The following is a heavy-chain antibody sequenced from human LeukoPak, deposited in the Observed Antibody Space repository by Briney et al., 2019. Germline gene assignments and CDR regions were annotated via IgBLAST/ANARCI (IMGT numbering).Heavy chain of an antibody. D-gene: IGHD1-26*01. CDR3: ARDFIGYDAFDI. CDR1: GGSISSYY. Sequence: SETLSLTCTVSGGSISSYYWSWIRQPPGKGLEWIGYIYYSGSTNYNPSLKSRVTISVDTSKNQFSLKLSSVTAADTAVYYCARDFIGYDAFDIWGQGTMVTVSS. CDR2: IYYSGST. V-gene: IGHV4-59*01. J-gene: IGHJ3*02.